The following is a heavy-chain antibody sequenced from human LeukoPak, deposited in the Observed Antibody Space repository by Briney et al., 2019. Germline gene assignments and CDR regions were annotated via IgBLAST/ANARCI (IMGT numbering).Heavy chain of an antibody. CDR1: GFTFDDYA. J-gene: IGHJ3*02. CDR3: ARDANYHVNSDYYDAFDI. Sequence: QPGRSLRLSCAASGFTFDDYAMHWVRQAPGKGLEWVSGISWNSGSIGYADSVKGRFTISRDNAKNSLYLQMNSLRAEDTAVYYCARDANYHVNSDYYDAFDIWGQGTMVTVSS. V-gene: IGHV3-9*01. CDR2: ISWNSGSI. D-gene: IGHD3-22*01.